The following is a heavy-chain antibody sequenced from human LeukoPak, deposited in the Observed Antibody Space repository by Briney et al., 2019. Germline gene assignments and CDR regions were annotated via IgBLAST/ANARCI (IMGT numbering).Heavy chain of an antibody. J-gene: IGHJ4*02. D-gene: IGHD3-3*01. CDR1: GGSIISSNYY. CDR2: IYQSGSGSS. V-gene: IGHV4-39*01. Sequence: SETLSLTCSVSGGSIISSNYYWGWIRRPPGKGLEWIGSIYQSGSGSSYYNPSLKSRVIISGDTSNNHFSLRLRSVTAADTAVYYCASTLRFLPYRRFDYWGQGTLVTVPS. CDR3: ASTLRFLPYRRFDY.